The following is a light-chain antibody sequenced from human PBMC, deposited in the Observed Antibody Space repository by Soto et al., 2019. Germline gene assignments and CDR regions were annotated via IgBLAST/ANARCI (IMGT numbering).Light chain of an antibody. J-gene: IGKJ1*01. Sequence: EIVLTKSPGTLSSSPGERFALSCMASQSVTSNYLAWYQQKPGQSPRLLIFGASIRDTGLPDRFSGGGSGRDFTLTISRLEPEDSAVYYCQQYGSSPGTFGQGTKVDIK. V-gene: IGKV3-20*01. CDR1: QSVTSNY. CDR3: QQYGSSPGT. CDR2: GAS.